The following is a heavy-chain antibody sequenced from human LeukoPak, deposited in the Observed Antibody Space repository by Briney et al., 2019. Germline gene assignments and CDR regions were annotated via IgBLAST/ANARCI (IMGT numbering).Heavy chain of an antibody. D-gene: IGHD1-7*01. V-gene: IGHV3-23*01. CDR2: ISGSGGST. J-gene: IGHJ6*03. CDR3: ARDGYSGYNWNYWVGYYYMDV. Sequence: GGSLRLSCAASGFTFSSYAMSWVRQAPGKGLEWVSAISGSGGSTYYADSVKGRFTISRDNSKSTLYLQMNSLRAEDTAVYYCARDGYSGYNWNYWVGYYYMDVWGKGTTVTVSS. CDR1: GFTFSSYA.